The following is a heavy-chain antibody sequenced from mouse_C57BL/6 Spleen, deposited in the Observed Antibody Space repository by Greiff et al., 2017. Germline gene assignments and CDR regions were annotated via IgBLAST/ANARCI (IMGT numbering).Heavy chain of an antibody. Sequence: EVKVVESGPELVKPGASVKMSCKASGYTFTDYNMHWVKQSHGKSLEWIGYINPNNGGTSYNQKFKGKATLTVNKSSSTAYMELRSLTSEDSAVYYCARSRPFYYAMDYWGQGTSVTVSS. CDR3: ARSRPFYYAMDY. CDR1: GYTFTDYN. V-gene: IGHV1-22*01. CDR2: INPNNGGT. J-gene: IGHJ4*01.